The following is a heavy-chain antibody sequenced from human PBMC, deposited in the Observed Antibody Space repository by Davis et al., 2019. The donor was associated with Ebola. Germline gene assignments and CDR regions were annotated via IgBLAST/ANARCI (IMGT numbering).Heavy chain of an antibody. V-gene: IGHV3-48*02. CDR1: GFTFSRYS. CDR2: ISSSSSTI. D-gene: IGHD2-2*01. CDR3: AKGRYCSSTSCNPVWYFDL. J-gene: IGHJ2*01. Sequence: GGSLRLSCVASGFTFSRYSMNWVRQAPGKGLEWVSYISSSSSTIYYADSVKGRFTISRDNAKNSLYLQMNSLRDEDTAVYYCAKGRYCSSTSCNPVWYFDLWGRGTLVTVSS.